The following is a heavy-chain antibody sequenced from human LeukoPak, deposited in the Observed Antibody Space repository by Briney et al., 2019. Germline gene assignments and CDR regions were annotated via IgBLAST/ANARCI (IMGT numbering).Heavy chain of an antibody. D-gene: IGHD3-22*01. CDR1: GGFIRSSSYH. CDR2: IYYSGTS. V-gene: IGHV4-39*07. Sequence: SETLSLTCTVSGGFIRSSSYHWGWIRQPPGKGLEWIASIYYSGTSYYNPSLRSRVTISVDTSKNQFSLKLNSVTAADTAVYYCAGEYSSSPGYWGQGALVTVSS. CDR3: AGEYSSSPGY. J-gene: IGHJ4*02.